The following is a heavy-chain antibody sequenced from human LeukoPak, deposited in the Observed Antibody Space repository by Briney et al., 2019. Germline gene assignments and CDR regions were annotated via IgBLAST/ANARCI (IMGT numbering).Heavy chain of an antibody. CDR3: ARDVTYYYGSGSYYKSEKRYFDY. J-gene: IGHJ4*02. V-gene: IGHV4-34*01. Sequence: PSETLSLTCTVSGGSISSYYWSWIRQPPGKGLEWIGEINHSGSTNYNPSLKSRVTISVDTSKNQFSLKLTSVTAADTAVYYCARDVTYYYGSGSYYKSEKRYFDYWGQGTLVTVSS. CDR2: INHSGST. CDR1: GGSISSYY. D-gene: IGHD3-10*01.